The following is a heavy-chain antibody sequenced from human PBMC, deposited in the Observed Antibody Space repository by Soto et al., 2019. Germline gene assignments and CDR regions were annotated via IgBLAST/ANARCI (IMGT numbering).Heavy chain of an antibody. CDR2: IRSKAYGGTT. J-gene: IGHJ4*02. V-gene: IGHV3-49*04. CDR3: TTSRIAVAGSPPSDY. D-gene: IGHD6-19*01. CDR1: GFTFGDYA. Sequence: SLRLSCTASGFTFGDYAMSWVRQAPGKGLEWVGFIRSKAYGGTTEYAASVKGRFTISRDDSKSIAYLQMNSLKTEDTAVYYCTTSRIAVAGSPPSDYWGQGTLVTVS.